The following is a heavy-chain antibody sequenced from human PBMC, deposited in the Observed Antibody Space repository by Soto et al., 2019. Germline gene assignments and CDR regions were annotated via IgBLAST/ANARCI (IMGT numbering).Heavy chain of an antibody. J-gene: IGHJ6*02. CDR3: ARRSSSGWGLSYYYDMDV. V-gene: IGHV5-51*01. D-gene: IGHD6-19*01. CDR1: GYTFTNYW. CDR2: IYPGDSDT. Sequence: GLSLKISWEGSGYTFTNYWIGRVRKMPGKGLEWMGIIYPGDSDTRYSPSFQGQVTISADKSISTAYLQWSSLKASDSAMYYCARRSSSGWGLSYYYDMDVWGQGTTVTVSS.